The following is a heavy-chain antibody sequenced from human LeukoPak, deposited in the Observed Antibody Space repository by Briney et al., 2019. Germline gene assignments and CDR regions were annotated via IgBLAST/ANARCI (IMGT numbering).Heavy chain of an antibody. V-gene: IGHV4-4*02. J-gene: IGHJ5*02. CDR2: IYHSGST. CDR3: ARGNCGGDCYSGYHNWFDP. D-gene: IGHD2-21*02. CDR1: GGSISSTNW. Sequence: SGTLSLTCVVSGGSISSTNWWSWVRQPPGKGLEWIGEIYHSGSTNYNPSLKSRVIISVDKSKNQFSLKLSSVTAADTAVYYCARGNCGGDCYSGYHNWFDPWGQGTLVTVSP.